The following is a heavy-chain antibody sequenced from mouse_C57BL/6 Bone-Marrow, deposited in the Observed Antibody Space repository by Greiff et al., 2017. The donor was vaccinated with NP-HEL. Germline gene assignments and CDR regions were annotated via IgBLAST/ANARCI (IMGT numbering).Heavy chain of an antibody. V-gene: IGHV5-17*01. CDR3: ARHPYYYGSSYGVDY. J-gene: IGHJ2*01. CDR1: GFTFSDYG. Sequence: EVMLVESGGGLVKPGGSLKLSCAASGFTFSDYGMHWVRQAPEKGLEWVAYISSGSSTIYYADTVKGRFTISRDNAKNTLFLQMTSLRSEDTAMYYCARHPYYYGSSYGVDYWGQGTTLTVSS. D-gene: IGHD1-1*01. CDR2: ISSGSSTI.